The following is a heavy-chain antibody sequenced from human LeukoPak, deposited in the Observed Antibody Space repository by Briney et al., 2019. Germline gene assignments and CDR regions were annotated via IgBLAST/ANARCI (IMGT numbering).Heavy chain of an antibody. CDR2: INPNSGGT. CDR1: GYTFTSHG. Sequence: ASVKVSCKASGYTFTSHGISWVRQAPGQGLEWMGWINPNSGGTNYAQKFQGRVTMTRDTSISTAYMELSRLRSDDTAVYYCARTSIVVVVAATDAFDIWGQGTMVTVSS. J-gene: IGHJ3*02. D-gene: IGHD2-15*01. CDR3: ARTSIVVVVAATDAFDI. V-gene: IGHV1-2*02.